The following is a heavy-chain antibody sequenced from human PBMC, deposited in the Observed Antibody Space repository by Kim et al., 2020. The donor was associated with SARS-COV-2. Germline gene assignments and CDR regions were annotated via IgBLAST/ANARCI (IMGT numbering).Heavy chain of an antibody. CDR1: GFTFSSYS. CDR3: ARPSEAAAGSGEFDY. J-gene: IGHJ4*02. D-gene: IGHD6-13*01. Sequence: GGSLRLSCAASGFTFSSYSMNWVRQAPGKGLEWVSSISSSSSYIYYADSVKGRFTISRDNAKNSLYLQMNRLRSEDTAVYYCARPSEAAAGSGEFDYWGQGTLVTVSS. V-gene: IGHV3-21*04. CDR2: ISSSSSYI.